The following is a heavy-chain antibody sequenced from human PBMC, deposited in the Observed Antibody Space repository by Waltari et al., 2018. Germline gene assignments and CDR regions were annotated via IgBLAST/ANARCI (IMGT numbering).Heavy chain of an antibody. CDR3: ARGGGVDWEWFDP. CDR1: GGSISGFY. J-gene: IGHJ5*02. D-gene: IGHD2-21*02. Sequence: QVQLQESGPSLLKPSETLSLICTVSGGSISGFYWSWVRQPPGKGLDWIGYIYYTGSTNFNPSLKSRVTMSVDKSKNQFSLKLSSVTAADTAFYYCARGGGVDWEWFDPWGQGTLVTVSS. V-gene: IGHV4-59*01. CDR2: IYYTGST.